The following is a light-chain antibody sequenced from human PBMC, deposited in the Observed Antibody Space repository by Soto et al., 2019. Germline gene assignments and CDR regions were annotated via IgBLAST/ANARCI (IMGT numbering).Light chain of an antibody. CDR2: GAS. Sequence: EIVLTQSPGTLSLSPGERATLSCRASQSVSSSYLAWYQQKPGQAPRLLIYGASSRATGIPDRFSGSGSGTDFTLTFSRLEPEDLAVYYSQQYGSSPKFTFGPVTKVDIK. J-gene: IGKJ3*01. CDR1: QSVSSSY. CDR3: QQYGSSPKFT. V-gene: IGKV3-20*01.